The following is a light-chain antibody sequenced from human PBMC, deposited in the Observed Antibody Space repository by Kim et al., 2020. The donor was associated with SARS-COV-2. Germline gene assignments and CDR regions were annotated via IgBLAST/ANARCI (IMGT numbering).Light chain of an antibody. CDR2: DVC. J-gene: IGLJ2*01. V-gene: IGLV2-11*01. CDR3: CSYAGSYTEV. CDR1: SSDVGGYNY. Sequence: QSVTISCTGTSSDVGGYNYVSWYQQHPGKAPKLMIYDVCKRPSGVPDRFSGSKSGNTASLTICGLQGEDEADYYCCSYAGSYTEVFGGGTQLTVL.